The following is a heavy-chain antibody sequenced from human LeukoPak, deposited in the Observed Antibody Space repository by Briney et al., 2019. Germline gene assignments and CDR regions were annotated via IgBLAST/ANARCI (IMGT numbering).Heavy chain of an antibody. CDR3: ARAAADDYYYYGMGA. CDR2: ISPYNGHT. D-gene: IGHD6-13*01. V-gene: IGHV1-18*04. CDR1: GDVFISYG. Sequence: ASVKVSCKSSGDVFISYGINWVRQAPGQGLEWMEWISPYNGHTNFTQKFQDRLTLTTDTSTSTAYMELSSLRSEDTAVYYCARAAADDYYYYGMGAWGQGTTVTVSS. J-gene: IGHJ6*02.